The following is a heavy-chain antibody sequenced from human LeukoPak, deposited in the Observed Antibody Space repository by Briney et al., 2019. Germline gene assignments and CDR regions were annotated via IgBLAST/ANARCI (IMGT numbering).Heavy chain of an antibody. Sequence: GRSLRLSCAASGFTFSSYAMHWVRQAPGKGLEWVAVISYDGSNKYYADSVKGRFTISRDNSKNTLYLQMNSLRAEDTAVYYCADRTGSWGQGTLVTVSS. J-gene: IGHJ5*02. CDR2: ISYDGSNK. CDR3: ADRTGS. CDR1: GFTFSSYA. D-gene: IGHD1/OR15-1a*01. V-gene: IGHV3-30-3*01.